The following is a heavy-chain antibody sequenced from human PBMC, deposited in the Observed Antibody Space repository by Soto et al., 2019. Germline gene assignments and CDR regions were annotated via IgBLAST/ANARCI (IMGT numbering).Heavy chain of an antibody. Sequence: EVHLLESGGGLVQPGGSLRLSCAASGFIFSSSAMTWVLQAPGKGLECVSGLSAGGTATYYADSVKGRFTISRDNSKNPLYLQVNILRVEATALYYCASAVVGSSYAYLPADWGHGTLVPVSS. D-gene: IGHD5-18*01. CDR1: GFIFSSSA. CDR2: LSAGGTAT. CDR3: ASAVVGSSYAYLPAD. V-gene: IGHV3-23*01. J-gene: IGHJ4*01.